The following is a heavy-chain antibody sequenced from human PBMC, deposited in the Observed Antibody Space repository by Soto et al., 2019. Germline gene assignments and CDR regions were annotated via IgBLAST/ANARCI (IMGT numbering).Heavy chain of an antibody. CDR2: INAGNGNT. Sequence: ASVKVSCKASGYTFTSYAMHWVRQAPGQRLEWMGWINAGNGNTKYSQKFQGRVTITRDTSASTAYMELSSLRSEDTAVYYCARDGYDVSDIVVVPAAMPAAYYYYYMDVWGKGTTVTVSS. CDR1: GYTFTSYA. J-gene: IGHJ6*03. D-gene: IGHD2-2*01. CDR3: ARDGYDVSDIVVVPAAMPAAYYYYYMDV. V-gene: IGHV1-3*01.